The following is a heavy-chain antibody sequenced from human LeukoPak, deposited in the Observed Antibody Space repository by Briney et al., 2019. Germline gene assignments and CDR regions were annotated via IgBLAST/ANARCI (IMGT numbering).Heavy chain of an antibody. CDR1: GFTFSSYA. CDR3: AKESHTYYDFWSGNFDY. D-gene: IGHD3-3*01. Sequence: GGSLRLSCAASGFTFSSYAMSWVRQAPGKGLEWVSAISGSGGSTYYADSVKGRFTISRDNSKNTLYLQMNSLRAEDTAVYYCAKESHTYYDFWSGNFDYWGQGTLVTDSS. V-gene: IGHV3-23*01. CDR2: ISGSGGST. J-gene: IGHJ4*02.